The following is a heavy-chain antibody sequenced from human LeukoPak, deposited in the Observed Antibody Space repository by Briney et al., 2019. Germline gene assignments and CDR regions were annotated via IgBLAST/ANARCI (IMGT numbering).Heavy chain of an antibody. V-gene: IGHV4/OR15-8*01. Sequence: SETLSFTCTGSGVSMNRENWWSWDRQSPGKGLEWIGEIHHTGSSIYNPFLNRRVTISVDKSKKQCSLKLTSVTTADTAVYFCARGAWRGKSFDYWGQGMLVTVSS. CDR2: IHHTGSS. CDR1: GVSMNRENW. CDR3: ARGAWRGKSFDY. D-gene: IGHD3-10*01. J-gene: IGHJ4*02.